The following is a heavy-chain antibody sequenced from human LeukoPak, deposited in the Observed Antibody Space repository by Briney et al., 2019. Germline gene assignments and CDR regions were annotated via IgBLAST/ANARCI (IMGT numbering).Heavy chain of an antibody. V-gene: IGHV4-34*01. D-gene: IGHD6-6*01. Sequence: SETLSLTCAVYGGSFSGYYWSWIRQPPGKGLEWIGEINHSGSTNYNPSLKSRVTISVDTSKNQFSLKLSSVTAADTAVYYCARPVPAARPGFNWFDPWGQGTLVTVSS. CDR3: ARPVPAARPGFNWFDP. CDR2: INHSGST. CDR1: GGSFSGYY. J-gene: IGHJ5*02.